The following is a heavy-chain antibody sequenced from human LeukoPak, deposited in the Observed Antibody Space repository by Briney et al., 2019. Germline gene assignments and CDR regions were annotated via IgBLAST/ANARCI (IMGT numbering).Heavy chain of an antibody. CDR2: IFYSGST. J-gene: IGHJ5*02. CDR1: GGSISSRSYY. V-gene: IGHV4-39*07. D-gene: IGHD3-10*02. Sequence: PSETLSLTCTVSGGSISSRSYYWGWIRQPPGKGLEWIGSIFYSGSTFYNPSLKSRGTISADTSKNQLSLKLSFVTAADTAVYYCACSGTYYNWFDPWGQGTLVTVSS. CDR3: ACSGTYYNWFDP.